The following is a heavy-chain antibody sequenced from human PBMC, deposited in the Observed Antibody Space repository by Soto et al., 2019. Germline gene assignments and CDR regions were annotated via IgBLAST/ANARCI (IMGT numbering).Heavy chain of an antibody. J-gene: IGHJ4*02. CDR2: INPNGGGR. Sequence: ASVKGSCKASGYTFTGFHIHWVRQAPGQGLEWMGWINPNGGGRNYAQKFQGWVTMTRDTSISTAYMELSRLKSDDTAVYYCARGSVGPTTDFDYWGQGTLVTVSS. CDR3: ARGSVGPTTDFDY. V-gene: IGHV1-2*04. D-gene: IGHD1-26*01. CDR1: GYTFTGFH.